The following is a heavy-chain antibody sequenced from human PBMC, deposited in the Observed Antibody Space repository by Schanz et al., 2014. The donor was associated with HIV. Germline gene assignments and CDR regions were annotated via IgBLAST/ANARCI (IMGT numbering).Heavy chain of an antibody. Sequence: QVQLVESGGGVVQPGRSLRLSCAASGFTFSGYGMHWVRQAPGKGLEWVAVIWYDGSNEYYADSVKGRFTVSRDNSKNMLYLQMNSLRAEDTAVYYCAREYYSRNWNWFDPWGQGTLVTVSS. CDR2: IWYDGSNE. CDR1: GFTFSGYG. D-gene: IGHD6-13*01. V-gene: IGHV3-33*01. J-gene: IGHJ5*02. CDR3: AREYYSRNWNWFDP.